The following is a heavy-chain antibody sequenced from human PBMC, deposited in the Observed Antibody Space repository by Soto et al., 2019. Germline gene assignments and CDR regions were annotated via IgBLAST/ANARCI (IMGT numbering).Heavy chain of an antibody. CDR1: GFTFSSLS. CDR2: IWYDGSKK. J-gene: IGHJ4*02. V-gene: IGHV3-33*01. D-gene: IGHD2-21*01. Sequence: QVQLVESGGGVVQPGRSLRLSCAASGFTFSSLSMHWVRQAPGKGLEWVALIWYDGSKKYYADSVKGRFTISRDNSKNALYLEMNSLRVEDTAVYHCARAHDCDWSACNPDNWGQGTLVTVSS. CDR3: ARAHDCDWSACNPDN.